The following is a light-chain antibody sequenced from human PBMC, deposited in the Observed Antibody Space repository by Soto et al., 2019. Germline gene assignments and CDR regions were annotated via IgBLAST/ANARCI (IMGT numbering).Light chain of an antibody. Sequence: DIQMTQSPSTLSASVGDRVTITCLASQSISSWLAWYQQKPGKAPKLLIYDASSLESGVPSRFSGSGSGTEFILTISSLQPDDFATYYCQQYNSYSPTFGQGTKVDIK. CDR3: QQYNSYSPT. V-gene: IGKV1-5*01. CDR1: QSISSW. CDR2: DAS. J-gene: IGKJ1*01.